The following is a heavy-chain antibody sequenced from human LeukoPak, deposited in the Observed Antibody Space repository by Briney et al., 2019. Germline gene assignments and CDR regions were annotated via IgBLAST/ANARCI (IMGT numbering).Heavy chain of an antibody. CDR3: ARGRLKYDGYNWNDPFHY. D-gene: IGHD1-1*01. Sequence: KPSETLSLTCAVYGGSFSGYYLSWIRQPPGKGLEWIGEINHSGSTNYNPSLKSRVTISVDTSKNQFSLKLSSVTAADTAVYYCARGRLKYDGYNWNDPFHYWGQGTLVTVSS. CDR1: GGSFSGYY. V-gene: IGHV4-34*01. J-gene: IGHJ4*02. CDR2: INHSGST.